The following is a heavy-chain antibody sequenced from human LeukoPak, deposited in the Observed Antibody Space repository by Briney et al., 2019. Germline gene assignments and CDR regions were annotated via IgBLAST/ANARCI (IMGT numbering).Heavy chain of an antibody. CDR3: ARQEYYGSGSYCLDY. Sequence: PGESLKISCKGSGYSFTSYWIGWVRPLPGKGLEWMGIIYPGDSDTRYSPSFQGQVTISADKSISTAYLQWSSVKASDTAMYYCARQEYYGSGSYCLDYWGQGTLVTVSS. CDR1: GYSFTSYW. J-gene: IGHJ4*02. V-gene: IGHV5-51*01. D-gene: IGHD3-10*01. CDR2: IYPGDSDT.